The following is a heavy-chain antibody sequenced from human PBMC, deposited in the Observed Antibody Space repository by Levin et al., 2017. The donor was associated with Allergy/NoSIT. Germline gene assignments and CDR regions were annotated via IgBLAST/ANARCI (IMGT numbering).Heavy chain of an antibody. CDR3: ARAKDITMARLLDY. J-gene: IGHJ4*02. V-gene: IGHV3-23*01. CDR2: ISGSGGGT. Sequence: GGSLRLSCVASGFTFSSFAMAWVRQAPGEGLEWVSGISGSGGGTFYADSVKGRFTISRDISKVTLDLQMNSLRADDTAVYYCARAKDITMARLLDYWGQGTLVTVSS. D-gene: IGHD3-10*01. CDR1: GFTFSSFA.